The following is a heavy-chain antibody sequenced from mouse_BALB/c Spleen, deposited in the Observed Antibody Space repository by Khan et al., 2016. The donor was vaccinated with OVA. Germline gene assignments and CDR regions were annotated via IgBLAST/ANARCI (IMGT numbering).Heavy chain of an antibody. CDR1: GFSLTNYG. D-gene: IGHD2-10*01. CDR3: ARQPYYHYNIMDY. J-gene: IGHJ4*01. Sequence: QVQLKQSGPGLVAPSQSLSITCTISGFSLTNYGVHWVRPPPGKGLEWLVVIWSDGSTTYNSALKSRLTISKDNSESQVFLKMNSLQTDDTAMYFCARQPYYHYNIMDYWGQGTSVTVSS. V-gene: IGHV2-6-1*01. CDR2: IWSDGST.